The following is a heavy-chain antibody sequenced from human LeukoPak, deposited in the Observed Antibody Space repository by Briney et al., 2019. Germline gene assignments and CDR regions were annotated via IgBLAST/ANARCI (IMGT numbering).Heavy chain of an antibody. Sequence: PSETLSLTCAAYGGSFSGYYWSWIRQPPGKGLEWIGEINHSGSTNYNPSLKSRVTISADTSKNQFSLKLSSVTAADTAVYYCATTAAGTGDWFDPWGQGTLVTVSS. J-gene: IGHJ5*02. V-gene: IGHV4-34*01. D-gene: IGHD6-13*01. CDR1: GGSFSGYY. CDR3: ATTAAGTGDWFDP. CDR2: INHSGST.